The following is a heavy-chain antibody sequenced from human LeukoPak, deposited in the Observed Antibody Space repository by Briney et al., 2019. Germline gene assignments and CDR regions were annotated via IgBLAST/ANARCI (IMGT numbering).Heavy chain of an antibody. J-gene: IGHJ4*02. D-gene: IGHD3-16*02. CDR2: IIPIFGTA. CDR1: GGTFSSYA. V-gene: IGHV1-69*13. Sequence: SVKVSCKASGGTFSSYAISWVRQAPGQGLEWMGGIIPIFGTANYAQKFQGRVTITADESTSTAYMELSSLRSEDTAAYYCAREVLSYDYVWGSYRAHFDYRGQGTLVTVSS. CDR3: AREVLSYDYVWGSYRAHFDY.